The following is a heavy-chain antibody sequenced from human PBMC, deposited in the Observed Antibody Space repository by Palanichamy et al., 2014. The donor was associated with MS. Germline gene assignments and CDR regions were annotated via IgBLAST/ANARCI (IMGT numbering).Heavy chain of an antibody. CDR1: GYTFTGYY. D-gene: IGHD2-15*01. J-gene: IGHJ3*02. Sequence: QVQLVQSGAEVKKPGASVKVSCKASGYTFTGYYMHWVRQAPGQGLEWMGWINPNSGGTNYAQKFRGRVTMTRDTSISTAYMELSRLRSDDTAVYYCARGHPFGCSGGSCYYGPFDIWGQGTMVTVSS. CDR2: INPNSGGT. V-gene: IGHV1-2*02. CDR3: ARGHPFGCSGGSCYYGPFDI.